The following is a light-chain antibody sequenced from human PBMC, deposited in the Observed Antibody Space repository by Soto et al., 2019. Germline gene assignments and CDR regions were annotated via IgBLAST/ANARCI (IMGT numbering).Light chain of an antibody. V-gene: IGLV2-18*02. CDR3: SSYTSSIDVV. J-gene: IGLJ2*01. CDR1: SSDVGSYNR. Sequence: QSALTQPPSVSGSPGHSVTISCTGTSSDVGSYNRVSWYQQPPGTAPKLMIYEVSNRPSGVPDRFSGSKSGNTASLTISGLQAEDEADYYCSSYTSSIDVVFGGGTQLTVL. CDR2: EVS.